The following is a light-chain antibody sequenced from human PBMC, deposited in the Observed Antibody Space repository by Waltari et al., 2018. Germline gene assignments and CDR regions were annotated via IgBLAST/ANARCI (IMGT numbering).Light chain of an antibody. Sequence: SYVVTQSPSVSVAPGETARTTCGGDTIGRKSVNWYLQRPGQAPVLVISYDSDRPAGIPERFSGSNSGNTATLTISWVEADDEADYYCLVWHSTTDHHGVFGGGTKLTVL. CDR1: TIGRKS. CDR2: YDS. V-gene: IGLV3-21*04. CDR3: LVWHSTTDHHGV. J-gene: IGLJ2*01.